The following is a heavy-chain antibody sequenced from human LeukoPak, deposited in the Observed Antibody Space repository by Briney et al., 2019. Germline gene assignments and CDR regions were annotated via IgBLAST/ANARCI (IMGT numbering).Heavy chain of an antibody. V-gene: IGHV1-18*01. CDR3: AREYYYDFWSGYYSLDYYYYGMDV. Sequence: ASVKVPCKASGYTFTSYGISWVRQAPGQGLEWMGWISAYNGNTNYAQKLQGRVTMTTDTSTSTAYMELRSLRSDDTAVYYCAREYYYDFWSGYYSLDYYYYGMDVWGQGTTVTVSS. D-gene: IGHD3-3*01. CDR2: ISAYNGNT. CDR1: GYTFTSYG. J-gene: IGHJ6*02.